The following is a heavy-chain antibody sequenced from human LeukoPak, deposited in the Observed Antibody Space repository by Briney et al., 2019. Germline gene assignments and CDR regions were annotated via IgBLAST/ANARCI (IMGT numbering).Heavy chain of an antibody. Sequence: GGSLRLSCAASGFTFSSYSMNWVRQAPGKGLEWVSYISSDSRTIYYADSVKGRSTISRDNLKNTLHLQMNSLRAEDTAVYYCPRGSSGPDYWGQGTLVTVSS. CDR2: ISSDSRTI. CDR3: PRGSSGPDY. D-gene: IGHD6-19*01. V-gene: IGHV3-48*01. J-gene: IGHJ4*02. CDR1: GFTFSSYS.